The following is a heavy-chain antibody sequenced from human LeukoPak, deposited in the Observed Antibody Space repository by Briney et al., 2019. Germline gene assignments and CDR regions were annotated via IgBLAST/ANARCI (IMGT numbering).Heavy chain of an antibody. J-gene: IGHJ6*03. CDR2: ISAYNGNT. Sequence: GASVKVSCKASGGTFNNYAISWVRQAPGQGLEWMGWISAYNGNTNYAQKLQGRVTMTTDTSTSTAYMELRSLRSDDTAVYYCARMTTVTRRYMDVWGKGTTVTISS. V-gene: IGHV1-18*01. D-gene: IGHD4-17*01. CDR3: ARMTTVTRRYMDV. CDR1: GGTFNNYA.